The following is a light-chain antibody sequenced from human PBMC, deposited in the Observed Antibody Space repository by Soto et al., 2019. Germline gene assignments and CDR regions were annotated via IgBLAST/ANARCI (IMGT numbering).Light chain of an antibody. Sequence: EIVLTQSPATLSLSPGERATLSCRASQSLSGNYLAWYQQKPGQAPRVLIYRASIRATGISDRFSGSGSGTDFTPTNSRREPEDIAVYYCQHYGALPCTFGQGTRVDIK. V-gene: IGKV3-20*01. CDR2: RAS. J-gene: IGKJ1*01. CDR1: QSLSGNY. CDR3: QHYGALPCT.